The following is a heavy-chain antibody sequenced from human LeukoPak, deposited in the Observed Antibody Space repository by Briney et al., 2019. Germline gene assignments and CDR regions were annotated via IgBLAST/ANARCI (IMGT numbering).Heavy chain of an antibody. CDR2: INSDGSST. CDR3: ARSLTTVRGVEFTIATHSYPDV. V-gene: IGHV3-74*01. D-gene: IGHD3-10*01. CDR1: GFTFSSYW. Sequence: PGGSLRLSCAASGFTFSSYWMHWVRQAPGKGLGWVSRINSDGSSTSYADSVKGRFTISRDNAKTTVYLQMNSLRAEDPAVYYCARSLTTVRGVEFTIATHSYPDVWGTGTTVTVSS. J-gene: IGHJ6*04.